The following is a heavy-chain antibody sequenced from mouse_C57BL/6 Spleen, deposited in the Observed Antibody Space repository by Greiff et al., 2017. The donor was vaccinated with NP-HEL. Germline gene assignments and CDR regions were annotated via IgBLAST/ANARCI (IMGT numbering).Heavy chain of an antibody. V-gene: IGHV1-50*01. CDR3: ARGKITTVNYAMDY. D-gene: IGHD1-1*01. CDR1: GYTFTSYW. J-gene: IGHJ4*01. Sequence: QVQLKQPGAELVKPGASVKLSCKASGYTFTSYWMQWVKQRPGQGLEWIGEIDPSDSYTNYNQKFKGKATLTVDTSSSTAYMQLSSLTSEDSAVYYCARGKITTVNYAMDYWGQGTSVTVSS. CDR2: IDPSDSYT.